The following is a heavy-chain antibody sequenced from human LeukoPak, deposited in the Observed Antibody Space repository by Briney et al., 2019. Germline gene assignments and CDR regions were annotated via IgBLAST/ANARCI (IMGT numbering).Heavy chain of an antibody. Sequence: SETLSLTCTVSGGSISSYYWSWIRQSPGKGLDWIGYIYYSGSTKYNPSLKSRVTISVDTSKNQFSLKLSSVTAADTAVYYCASGVVVITTRPFDYWGQGTLVTVSS. CDR1: GGSISSYY. CDR3: ASGVVVITTRPFDY. J-gene: IGHJ4*02. V-gene: IGHV4-59*08. D-gene: IGHD3-22*01. CDR2: IYYSGST.